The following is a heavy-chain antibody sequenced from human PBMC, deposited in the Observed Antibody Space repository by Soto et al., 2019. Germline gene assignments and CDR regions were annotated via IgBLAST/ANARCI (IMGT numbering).Heavy chain of an antibody. V-gene: IGHV3-15*07. J-gene: IGHJ4*02. CDR2: IKGKGYDGAI. D-gene: IGHD2-15*01. Sequence: EVQLVESGGGLVKPGGSLRLSCAASGFTFENAWMNWVRQAPGRGLEWVGRIKGKGYDGAIDYAAPVKGRCTISRDDSKNTLYLPMNSLKAADNAVYYCTSGLIGVVAASKRAGYSGQGTLVTVSS. CDR1: GFTFENAW. CDR3: TSGLIGVVAASKRAGY.